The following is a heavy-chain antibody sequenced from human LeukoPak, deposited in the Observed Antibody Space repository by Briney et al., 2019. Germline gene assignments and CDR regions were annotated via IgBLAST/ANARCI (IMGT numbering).Heavy chain of an antibody. CDR3: AKGSAVPDLHFDY. CDR2: ICYSGST. V-gene: IGHV4-31*03. D-gene: IGHD6-19*01. Sequence: SQTLSLTCTVSGGSISSGGYYWSWIRQHPGKGLEWIGYICYSGSTYYNPSLKSRVTISVDTSKNQFSLKLSSVTAADTAVYYCAKGSAVPDLHFDYWGQGTLVTVSS. J-gene: IGHJ4*02. CDR1: GGSISSGGYY.